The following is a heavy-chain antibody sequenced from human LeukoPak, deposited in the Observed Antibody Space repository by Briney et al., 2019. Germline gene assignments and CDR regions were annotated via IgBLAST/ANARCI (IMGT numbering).Heavy chain of an antibody. CDR3: TTDVTLVGATAGGY. V-gene: IGHV3-15*01. J-gene: IGHJ4*02. D-gene: IGHD1-26*01. Sequence: PGESLRLSCAASGFTFSNAWMSWVRQAPGKGLEWVGRIKSKTDGGTTDYAAPVKGRFTISRDDSKNTLYLQMNSLKTVDTAVYYCTTDVTLVGATAGGYWGQGTLVTVSS. CDR1: GFTFSNAW. CDR2: IKSKTDGGTT.